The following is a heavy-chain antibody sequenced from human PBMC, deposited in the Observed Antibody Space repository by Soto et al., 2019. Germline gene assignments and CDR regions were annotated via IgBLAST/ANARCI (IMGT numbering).Heavy chain of an antibody. Sequence: EVQVLESGGGLVQPGGSLSLSCVVSVFPFGANAMSWVRQAPGKGLEWVSGLSNTGIRTSYADSVKGRFNISRDNSENTVYLQMNSLRVEDTAVYYCATEMGATQGPFDNWGQGTLVTVSS. CDR3: ATEMGATQGPFDN. CDR2: LSNTGIRT. V-gene: IGHV3-23*01. D-gene: IGHD1-26*01. J-gene: IGHJ4*02. CDR1: VFPFGANA.